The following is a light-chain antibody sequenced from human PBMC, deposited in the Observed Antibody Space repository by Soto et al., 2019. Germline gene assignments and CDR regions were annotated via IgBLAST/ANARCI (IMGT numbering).Light chain of an antibody. CDR2: EGS. CDR3: CSYAGSSTGYV. J-gene: IGLJ1*01. CDR1: SSDVGSYNL. Sequence: QSALTQPASVSGSPGQSITISCTGTSSDVGSYNLVSWYQQHPGKAPKLMIYEGSERPSGVSNRFSGSKSGNTASLTISGLQAEDEADYYCCSYAGSSTGYVFGTGTKLTVL. V-gene: IGLV2-23*01.